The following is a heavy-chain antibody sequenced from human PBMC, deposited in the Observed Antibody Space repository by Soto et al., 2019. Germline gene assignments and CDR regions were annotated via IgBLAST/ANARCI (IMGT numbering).Heavy chain of an antibody. CDR3: ASGLDSGYGLFDY. J-gene: IGHJ4*02. Sequence: GGSLRLSCAASGFTVSSNYMSWVRQAPGKGLEWVSVIYSGGSTYYADSVKGRFTISRHNSKNTLYLQMNSLRAEDTAVYYCASGLDSGYGLFDYWGQGTLVTVSS. CDR1: GFTVSSNY. V-gene: IGHV3-53*04. CDR2: IYSGGST. D-gene: IGHD5-12*01.